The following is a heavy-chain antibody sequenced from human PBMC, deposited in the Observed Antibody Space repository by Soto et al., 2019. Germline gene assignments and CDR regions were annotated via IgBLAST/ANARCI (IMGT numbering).Heavy chain of an antibody. V-gene: IGHV1-3*01. CDR3: ARGGSVGFEPFDS. D-gene: IGHD3-10*01. Sequence: GASVKVSCKASGYSFTNYGMHWVRQAPGQRLEWMGWINAGNGNTKHSQKFQGRVTIDRDTSANTAYMELSTLRSEDTAVYYCARGGSVGFEPFDSWGQGTLVTVSS. CDR2: INAGNGNT. CDR1: GYSFTNYG. J-gene: IGHJ4*02.